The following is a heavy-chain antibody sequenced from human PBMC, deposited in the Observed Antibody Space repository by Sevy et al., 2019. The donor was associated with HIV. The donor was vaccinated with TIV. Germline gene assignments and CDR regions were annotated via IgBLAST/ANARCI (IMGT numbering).Heavy chain of an antibody. CDR3: ARDSYYYDSSGWTDS. J-gene: IGHJ4*02. CDR2: IKQDGSEK. CDR1: GFTFSSYW. Sequence: GGSLRLSCAASGFTFSSYWMSWVRQAPGKGLEWVANIKQDGSEKYYVDSVKGRFTISRDNAKNSLYLQMNSLRADDTAVYYCARDSYYYDSSGWTDSWGQGTLVTVSS. V-gene: IGHV3-7*01. D-gene: IGHD3-22*01.